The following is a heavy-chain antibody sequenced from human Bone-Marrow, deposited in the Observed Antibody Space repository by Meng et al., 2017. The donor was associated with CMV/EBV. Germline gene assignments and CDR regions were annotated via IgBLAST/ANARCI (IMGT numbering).Heavy chain of an antibody. Sequence: ASVKVSCKASGYTFTGYYIHWVRQAPGQGLEWMGWINPNSGGTNYAQKFQGRVTMTRDTSISTAYMELSRLRSDDTAVYYCARGGGRSGGYCSSTSCKGMDVWGQGTTVTVSS. D-gene: IGHD2-2*03. V-gene: IGHV1-2*02. CDR1: GYTFTGYY. CDR2: INPNSGGT. J-gene: IGHJ6*02. CDR3: ARGGGRSGGYCSSTSCKGMDV.